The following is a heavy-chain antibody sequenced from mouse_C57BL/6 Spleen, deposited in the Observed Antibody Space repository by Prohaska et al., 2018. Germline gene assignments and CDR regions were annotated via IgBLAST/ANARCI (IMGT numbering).Heavy chain of an antibody. V-gene: IGHV1-18*01. CDR3: ARGGDYYYGSSYRYFYV. J-gene: IGHJ1*03. CDR2: INPNNGGT. D-gene: IGHD1-1*01. Sequence: HGKSLEWIGDINPNNGGTIYNQKFKGKATLTVDKSSSTAYMKLRSLTSEDTAVYYCARGGDYYYGSSYRYFYVWGTGTTVTVSS.